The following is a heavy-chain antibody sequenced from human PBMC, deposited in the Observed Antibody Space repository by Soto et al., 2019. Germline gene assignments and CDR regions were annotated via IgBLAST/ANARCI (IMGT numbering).Heavy chain of an antibody. CDR2: ISSSGSTI. CDR1: GFTFSDYY. J-gene: IGHJ4*02. Sequence: KSGGSLRLSCAASGFTFSDYYMSWIRQAPGKGLEWVSYISSSGSTIYYADSVKGRFTISRDNAKNSLYLQMNSLRAEDTAVYYCARGDSSGRYHLFDYWGQGTLVTVSS. D-gene: IGHD6-19*01. CDR3: ARGDSSGRYHLFDY. V-gene: IGHV3-11*01.